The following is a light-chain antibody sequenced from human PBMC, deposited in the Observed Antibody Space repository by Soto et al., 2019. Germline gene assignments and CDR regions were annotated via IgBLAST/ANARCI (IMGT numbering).Light chain of an antibody. Sequence: EIVMTQSPATLSVSSGESATLSCRASQSVSSKLAWFQQKPGQAPSLLIDGVSTRTTGVPVRFSGSGSGTEFTLIISRLQSEDFAVYYCQQNNSWPHTFGQGTKVDIK. CDR2: GVS. V-gene: IGKV3-15*01. CDR3: QQNNSWPHT. J-gene: IGKJ2*01. CDR1: QSVSSK.